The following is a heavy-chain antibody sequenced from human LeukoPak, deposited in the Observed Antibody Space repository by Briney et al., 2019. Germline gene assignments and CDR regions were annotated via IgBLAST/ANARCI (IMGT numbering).Heavy chain of an antibody. J-gene: IGHJ4*02. D-gene: IGHD2-15*01. Sequence: GGSLRRYCAASGFTCSSYAMSWVRQAPGKGLEWVSAISGSGGSTDYADSVKGRFTISRDNSKNTLYLQMNSLRAEDTAVYYCAKTTVVVAAQFDYWGQGTLVTVSS. CDR3: AKTTVVVAAQFDY. CDR1: GFTCSSYA. CDR2: ISGSGGST. V-gene: IGHV3-23*01.